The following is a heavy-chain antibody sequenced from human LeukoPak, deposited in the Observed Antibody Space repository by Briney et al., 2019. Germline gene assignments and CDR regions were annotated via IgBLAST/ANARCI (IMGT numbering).Heavy chain of an antibody. V-gene: IGHV3-23*01. CDR1: GFPFSSSA. Sequence: GGSVRLSCAASGFPFSSSAMTWVRQAPGKGLEWVSTITDTGDSTHYADSVKGRFTFSRDNSKNTLYLQMNSLRAEDTAVYFCAKDYDMWTGSLDYWGQGTLVTVSS. J-gene: IGHJ4*02. D-gene: IGHD3-9*01. CDR3: AKDYDMWTGSLDY. CDR2: ITDTGDST.